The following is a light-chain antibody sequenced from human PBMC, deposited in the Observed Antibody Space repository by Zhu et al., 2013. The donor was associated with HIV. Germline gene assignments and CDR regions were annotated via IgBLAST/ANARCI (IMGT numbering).Light chain of an antibody. CDR1: QSLGGNY. CDR2: GVT. V-gene: IGKV3-20*01. CDR3: QQADSFPLT. J-gene: IGKJ4*01. Sequence: EIVLTQSPGTLSLSPGERATLSCRASQSLGGNYLAWYQKKPGQAPRLLIYGVTGRATGIPDRFSGSGSGTDFTLTISSLEPEDFATYYCQQADSFPLTFGGGTKVEIK.